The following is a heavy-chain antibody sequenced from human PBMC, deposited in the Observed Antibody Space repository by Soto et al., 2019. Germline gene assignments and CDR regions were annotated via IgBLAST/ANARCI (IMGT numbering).Heavy chain of an antibody. Sequence: GASVKVSCKASGYTFTGYYMHWVRQAPGQGLEWMGWINPNSGGTNYAQKFQGRVTMTRDTSISTAYMELSRLRSDDTAVYYCASLHHITIFAVTWRDGMDVWGQGTTVTVSS. J-gene: IGHJ6*02. CDR1: GYTFTGYY. V-gene: IGHV1-2*02. D-gene: IGHD3-3*01. CDR2: INPNSGGT. CDR3: ASLHHITIFAVTWRDGMDV.